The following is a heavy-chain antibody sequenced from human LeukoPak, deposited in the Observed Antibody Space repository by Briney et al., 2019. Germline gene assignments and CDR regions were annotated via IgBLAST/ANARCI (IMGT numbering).Heavy chain of an antibody. V-gene: IGHV4-38-2*01. CDR1: AYSISSGYY. Sequence: SETLSLTCAVSAYSISSGYYWGWIRQPPGKGLEWIGSIYHSGSTHYNPSLKSRVTISLDTSKNQFSLKLSSATAADTAVYYCARVGAGWSGTYYFDYWGQGTLVTVSP. D-gene: IGHD3-3*01. J-gene: IGHJ4*02. CDR3: ARVGAGWSGTYYFDY. CDR2: IYHSGST.